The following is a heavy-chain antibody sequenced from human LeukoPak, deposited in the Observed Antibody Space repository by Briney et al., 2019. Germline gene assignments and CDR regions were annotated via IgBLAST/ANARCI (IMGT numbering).Heavy chain of an antibody. V-gene: IGHV1-2*02. D-gene: IGHD5-18*01. Sequence: ASVKVSCKTSGYTFSDYYIHWVRQAPGQGNEWMGWINGKNGNTHYAQYFQGRVTLTRDTSISTSYMDLDGLRSDDTAVYYCARVGYNLGYPYFDFWGQGILVTVSS. CDR1: GYTFSDYY. CDR3: ARVGYNLGYPYFDF. J-gene: IGHJ4*02. CDR2: INGKNGNT.